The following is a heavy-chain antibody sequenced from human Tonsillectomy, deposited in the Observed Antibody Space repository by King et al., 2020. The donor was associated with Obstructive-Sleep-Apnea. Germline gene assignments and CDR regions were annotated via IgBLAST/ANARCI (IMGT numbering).Heavy chain of an antibody. CDR1: GFTFSNYA. V-gene: IGHV3-64*01. D-gene: IGHD3-22*01. Sequence: VQLVESGGGLVQPGGSLRLSCAASGFTFSNYAMHWVRQAPGKGLEYVSAISSNGGNTYYANSVEGRFTISRDNSKNTVFLQVGSLRAEDMAVHYCACNYATSGYAVFDYWGQGTLVTVSS. CDR2: ISSNGGNT. CDR3: ACNYATSGYAVFDY. J-gene: IGHJ4*02.